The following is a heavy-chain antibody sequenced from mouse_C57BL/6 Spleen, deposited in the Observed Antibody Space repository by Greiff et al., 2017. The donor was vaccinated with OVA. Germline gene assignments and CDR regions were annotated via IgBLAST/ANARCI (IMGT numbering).Heavy chain of an antibody. Sequence: VQLQQPGAELVKPGASVKLSCKASGYTFTSYWMHWVKQRPGQGLEWIGMIHPNSGSTNYNEKFKSKATLTVDKSSSTAYMQLSSLTSEDSAVYYCARSSYDYDLYYYAMYYWGQGTSVTVSS. D-gene: IGHD2-4*01. CDR3: ARSSYDYDLYYYAMYY. V-gene: IGHV1-64*01. J-gene: IGHJ4*01. CDR1: GYTFTSYW. CDR2: IHPNSGST.